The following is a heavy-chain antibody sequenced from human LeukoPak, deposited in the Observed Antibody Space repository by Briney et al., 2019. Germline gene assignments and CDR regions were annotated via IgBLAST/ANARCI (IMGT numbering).Heavy chain of an antibody. Sequence: ASVKVSCKASGYTFTSYYMHWVRQAPGQGLEWMGIINPSGGSTSYAQKFQGRVTMTRDTSTSTVYMELSSLRSEDTAVYYCARGGEQQLVPKKEKQFDYWGQGTLVTVSS. CDR2: INPSGGST. V-gene: IGHV1-46*01. J-gene: IGHJ4*02. CDR3: ARGGEQQLVPKKEKQFDY. D-gene: IGHD6-13*01. CDR1: GYTFTSYY.